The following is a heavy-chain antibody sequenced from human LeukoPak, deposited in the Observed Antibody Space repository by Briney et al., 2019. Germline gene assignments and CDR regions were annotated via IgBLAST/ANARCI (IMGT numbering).Heavy chain of an antibody. D-gene: IGHD2-15*01. CDR2: ISRSGSTK. V-gene: IGHV3-11*01. CDR3: ARVLRYCSGGNCYSGGLGYMDV. CDR1: GFTFSDYN. Sequence: GGSLRLSCAASGFTFSDYNMRWIRQAPGEGLEWVSSISRSGSTKYYADSVKGRFTISRDNAKNSLFLQMNSLRAEDTAVYYCARVLRYCSGGNCYSGGLGYMDVWGKGTTVTISS. J-gene: IGHJ6*03.